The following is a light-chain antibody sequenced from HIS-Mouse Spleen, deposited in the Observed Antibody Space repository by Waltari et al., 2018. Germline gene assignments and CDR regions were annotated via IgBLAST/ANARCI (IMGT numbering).Light chain of an antibody. CDR1: SSDFGGYNY. CDR2: DVS. J-gene: IGLJ3*02. CDR3: CSYAGSYTWV. Sequence: QSALTQPRSVSGSPGPSVTISCTGTSSDFGGYNYVSWYQQHPGNAPKLMIYDVSKRPSGVPDRFSGSKSGNTASLTISGLQAEDEADYYCCSYAGSYTWVFGGGTKLTVL. V-gene: IGLV2-11*01.